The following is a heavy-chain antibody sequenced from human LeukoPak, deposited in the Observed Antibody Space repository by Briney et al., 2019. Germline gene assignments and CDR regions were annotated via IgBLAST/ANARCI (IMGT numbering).Heavy chain of an antibody. J-gene: IGHJ6*03. V-gene: IGHV4-61*02. D-gene: IGHD2-2*01. CDR2: IYTSGST. Sequence: SETLSLTCTVSGGSISSGSYYWSWIRQPAGKGLEWIGRIYTSGSTNYNPSLKSRVTISVDTSKNQFSLKLSSVTAADTAVYYCARHGMVVRDYYYMDVWGKGTTVTVSS. CDR3: ARHGMVVRDYYYMDV. CDR1: GGSISSGSYY.